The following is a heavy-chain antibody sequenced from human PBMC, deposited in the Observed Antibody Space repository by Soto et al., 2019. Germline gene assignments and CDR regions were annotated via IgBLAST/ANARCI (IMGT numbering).Heavy chain of an antibody. CDR3: ATSYGSGSTHFDS. CDR1: GGTFNSYT. D-gene: IGHD3-10*01. J-gene: IGHJ4*02. V-gene: IGHV1-69*02. CDR2: VNPIVGMS. Sequence: QVQLVQSGAEVKKPGSSVKVSCTASGGTFNSYTLNWVRQAPGQRLEWVGRVNPIVGMSSSASKSQGRVTMTADKATSKAYMDLTVLKSEDTAVYYCATSYGSGSTHFDSWGQGTLVTFSS.